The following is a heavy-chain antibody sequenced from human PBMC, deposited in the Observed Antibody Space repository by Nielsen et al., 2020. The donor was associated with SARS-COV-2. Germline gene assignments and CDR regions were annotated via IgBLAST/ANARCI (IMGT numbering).Heavy chain of an antibody. CDR2: IYFSGRT. CDR3: ARESSGYDHYNYGMDV. D-gene: IGHD5-12*01. J-gene: IGHJ6*02. V-gene: IGHV4-31*03. Sequence: SETMSLTCTVSGGSISSGGYYWSWIRNHPGKGLEWIGYIYFSGRTCYNPSLKSRVTISVDTSKNQFSLSLRSVTAADTAVYYCARESSGYDHYNYGMDVLGQGTTVTVSS. CDR1: GGSISSGGYY.